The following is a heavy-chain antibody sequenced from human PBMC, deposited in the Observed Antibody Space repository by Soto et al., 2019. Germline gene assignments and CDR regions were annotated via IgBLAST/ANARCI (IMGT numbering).Heavy chain of an antibody. D-gene: IGHD2-15*01. CDR1: GYTFTSQY. V-gene: IGHV1-46*01. CDR2: INSRTGTT. CDR3: ARDQVAGTFYFDY. J-gene: IGHJ4*02. Sequence: QVQLVQSGAEVRKPGASVKVSCKASGYTFTSQYMHWVRQAPGQGLEWMGEINSRTGTTNFSHKFKGRVTLTRDTSTSTVYMELSSLTSDDTAVYYCARDQVAGTFYFDYWGQGTLVTVSS.